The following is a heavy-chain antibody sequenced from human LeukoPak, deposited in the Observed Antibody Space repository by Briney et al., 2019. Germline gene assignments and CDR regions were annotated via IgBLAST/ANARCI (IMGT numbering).Heavy chain of an antibody. J-gene: IGHJ4*02. CDR1: GGSFSGYY. V-gene: IGHV4-34*01. CDR2: INHSGST. D-gene: IGHD3-22*01. CDR3: APLGEYYDSSGYYYN. Sequence: PSETLSLTCAVYGGSFSGYYWSWIRQPPGKGLEWIGEINHSGSTYYNPSLKSRVTISVDSSKNQFSLKLTSVTAADTAVYYCAPLGEYYDSSGYYYNWGQGTLVTVSS.